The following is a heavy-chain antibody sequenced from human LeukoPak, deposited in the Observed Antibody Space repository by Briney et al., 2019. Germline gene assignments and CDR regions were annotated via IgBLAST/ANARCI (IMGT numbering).Heavy chain of an antibody. CDR2: INSDGSST. V-gene: IGHV3-74*01. Sequence: PGGSLRLSCAASGFTFSSYWMHWVRQAPGKGLVWVSRINSDGSSTSYADSVKGRFTISRDNAKNSLYLQMNSLRAEDTALYYCAKDNSPRDYAIQDAFDIWGQGKMVTVSS. D-gene: IGHD4-17*01. J-gene: IGHJ3*02. CDR1: GFTFSSYW. CDR3: AKDNSPRDYAIQDAFDI.